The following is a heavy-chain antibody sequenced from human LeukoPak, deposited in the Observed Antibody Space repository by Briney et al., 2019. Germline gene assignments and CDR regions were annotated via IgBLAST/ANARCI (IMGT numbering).Heavy chain of an antibody. CDR1: CGSFSGYY. V-gene: IGHV4-34*01. Sequence: SETLSLTCAVYCGSFSGYYWSWIRQPPGKGLEWIGEINHSGSTNYNPSLKSRVTISVDTSKNQFSLKLSSVTAADTAVYYCARGSRGIAVAGHNYWGQGTLVTVSS. CDR3: ARGSRGIAVAGHNY. CDR2: INHSGST. D-gene: IGHD6-19*01. J-gene: IGHJ4*02.